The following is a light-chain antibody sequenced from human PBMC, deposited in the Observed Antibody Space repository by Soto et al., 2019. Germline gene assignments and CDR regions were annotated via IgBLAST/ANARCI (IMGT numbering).Light chain of an antibody. CDR3: QQYKNYSFT. V-gene: IGKV1-5*01. J-gene: IGKJ4*01. CDR2: DAS. CDR1: QSISSW. Sequence: DIQMTQSPSTLSASLGDRVTITCRASQSISSWLAWYQQKPGKAPKFLIYDASSLESGVPSRFSGSGSGTEFTLTISNLQPDDFATYYCQQYKNYSFTFGGGTKVEI.